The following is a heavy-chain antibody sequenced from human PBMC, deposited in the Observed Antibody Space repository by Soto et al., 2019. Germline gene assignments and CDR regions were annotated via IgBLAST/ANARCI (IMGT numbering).Heavy chain of an antibody. CDR2: ISPYNGNT. V-gene: IGHV1-18*01. Sequence: QVQLVQSRAEVKKPGASVKVSCKASGYTLTSYGISWVRQAPGQGLEWVGWISPYNGNTNDAQKLPDRVTLTTDTSTSTAYMELRSLRPDDTAVYYCARADFDFWSGYSPFDYWGQGTLVTVSS. J-gene: IGHJ4*02. CDR1: GYTLTSYG. CDR3: ARADFDFWSGYSPFDY. D-gene: IGHD3-3*01.